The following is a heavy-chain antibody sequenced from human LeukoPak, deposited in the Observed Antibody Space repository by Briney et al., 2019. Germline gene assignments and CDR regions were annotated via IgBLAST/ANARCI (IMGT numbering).Heavy chain of an antibody. J-gene: IGHJ4*02. V-gene: IGHV3-64*01. CDR3: ATVLEDILSGFFDY. CDR1: GCTFSSYA. D-gene: IGHD3-9*01. Sequence: GGSLRLSCAASGCTFSSYAMHWVRQAPGKGLEYVSAISSNGGSTYYANSVKGRFTISRDNSKNTLYLQMGSLRAEDMAVYYCATVLEDILSGFFDYWGQGTLVTVSS. CDR2: ISSNGGST.